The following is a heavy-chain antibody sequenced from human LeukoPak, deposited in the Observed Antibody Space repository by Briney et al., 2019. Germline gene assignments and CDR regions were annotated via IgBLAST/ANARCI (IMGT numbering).Heavy chain of an antibody. CDR1: GFTFSSYS. J-gene: IGHJ4*01. V-gene: IGHV3-21*01. CDR2: ISSSSSYI. CDR3: AKYQTTVTEFDY. D-gene: IGHD4-17*01. Sequence: GGSLRLSCAASGFTFSSYSMNWVRQAPGKGLEWVSSISSSSSYIYYADSVKGRFTISRDNAKNSLYLQMNSLRAEDTAVYYCAKYQTTVTEFDYWGQEPWSPSPQ.